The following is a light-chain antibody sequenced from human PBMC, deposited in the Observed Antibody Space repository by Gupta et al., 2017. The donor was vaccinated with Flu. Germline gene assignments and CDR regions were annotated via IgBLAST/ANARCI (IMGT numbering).Light chain of an antibody. Sequence: DIVMTQSPDSLAVSLGERAIISCKSSQSILYRSTNKNYLAWYQQRPGQPPKLLIYWASARQSGVPERFSGGGSATDFTLTISSLQAEDVAVYYCQQYYNTPLTFGPGTRV. CDR3: QQYYNTPLT. CDR2: WAS. V-gene: IGKV4-1*01. CDR1: QSILYRSTNKNY. J-gene: IGKJ3*01.